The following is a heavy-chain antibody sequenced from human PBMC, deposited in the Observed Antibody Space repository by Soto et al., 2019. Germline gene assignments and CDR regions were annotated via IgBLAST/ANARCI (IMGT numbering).Heavy chain of an antibody. CDR1: GFKFDDFA. Sequence: PGGSLRLSCVVSGFKFDDFAMHWVRQAPGKGLEWVSGISRNTETTAYADSVKGRFTISRDNVKNSLYLQLDSLRPEDTARYFCAKASERSVVYTTSSGLDSWGQGTLVTVSS. CDR3: AKASERSVVYTTSSGLDS. J-gene: IGHJ4*02. CDR2: ISRNTETT. V-gene: IGHV3-9*01. D-gene: IGHD6-6*01.